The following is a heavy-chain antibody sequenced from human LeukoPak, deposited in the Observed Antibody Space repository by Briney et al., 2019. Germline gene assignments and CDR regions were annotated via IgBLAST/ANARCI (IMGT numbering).Heavy chain of an antibody. Sequence: SEALSLTCTVTGGSIKYSSYYWGWIRQTPGKGLEWIGNIYPSGTTYYNPSLKTRVTISVDTSKNQFSLKLSSVTAADTAVYFCARAYSSSWYFNWFDPWGQGTLVTVSS. CDR3: ARAYSSSWYFNWFDP. CDR1: GGSIKYSSYY. J-gene: IGHJ5*02. CDR2: IYPSGTT. D-gene: IGHD6-13*01. V-gene: IGHV4-39*07.